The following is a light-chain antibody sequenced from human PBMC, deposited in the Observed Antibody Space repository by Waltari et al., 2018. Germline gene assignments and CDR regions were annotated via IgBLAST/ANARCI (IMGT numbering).Light chain of an antibody. V-gene: IGLV2-11*01. CDR2: EVT. Sequence: QSALTQPRSVSGSPGHPVTISSPGTSSVVGSYTYFSWYQQYPGQAPNLLIYEVTKRPSGVPDRFSGSKSANTASLTISGLQADDEADYYCCSYAGSLTWVFGGGTKLTVL. CDR3: CSYAGSLTWV. J-gene: IGLJ3*02. CDR1: SSVVGSYTY.